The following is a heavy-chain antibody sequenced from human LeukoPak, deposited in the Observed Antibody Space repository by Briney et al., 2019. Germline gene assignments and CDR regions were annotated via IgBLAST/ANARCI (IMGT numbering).Heavy chain of an antibody. D-gene: IGHD5-18*01. CDR2: ISAYNGNT. J-gene: IGHJ4*02. V-gene: IGHV1-18*01. CDR3: ARDPGYSYGPLDY. CDR1: GYTFTSYG. Sequence: ASVKVSCKASGYTFTSYGISWVRQAPGQGLEWMGWISAYNGNTNYAQKLEGRVTITADKSTSTAYMELSSLRSEDTAVYYCARDPGYSYGPLDYWGQGTLVTVSS.